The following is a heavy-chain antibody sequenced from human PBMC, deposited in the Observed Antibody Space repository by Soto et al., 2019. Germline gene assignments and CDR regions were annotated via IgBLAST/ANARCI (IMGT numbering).Heavy chain of an antibody. Sequence: GGSLRLSCAASGFTFSSYGMHWVRQAPGKGLEWVAVIWYDGSNKYYADSVKGRFTISRDNSKNTLYLQMNSLRAEDTAVYYCARELAVAEGIYGMDVWGQGTTVTVSS. D-gene: IGHD6-19*01. V-gene: IGHV3-33*01. J-gene: IGHJ6*02. CDR3: ARELAVAEGIYGMDV. CDR2: IWYDGSNK. CDR1: GFTFSSYG.